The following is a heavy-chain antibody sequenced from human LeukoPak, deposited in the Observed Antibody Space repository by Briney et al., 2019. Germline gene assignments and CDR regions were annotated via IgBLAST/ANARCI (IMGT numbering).Heavy chain of an antibody. V-gene: IGHV4-61*08. Sequence: PSETLSLTCTVSGGSIISSDYHWGWVRQPPGKGLEWIGYIYYSGSTNYNPSLKSRVTISVDTSKNLFSLKVSSVTAADTAVYYCARGRSNYYGMDVWGQGTTVTVSS. CDR1: GGSIISSDYH. J-gene: IGHJ6*02. D-gene: IGHD1-26*01. CDR2: IYYSGST. CDR3: ARGRSNYYGMDV.